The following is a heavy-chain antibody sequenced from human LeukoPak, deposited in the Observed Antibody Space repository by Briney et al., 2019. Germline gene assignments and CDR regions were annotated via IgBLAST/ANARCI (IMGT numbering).Heavy chain of an antibody. CDR2: IFHSGST. D-gene: IGHD4-23*01. CDR1: GGSISSSNW. Sequence: SGTLSLTRAVSGGSISSSNWWSWVRQPPGKGLEWIGEIFHSGSTNYNPSLKSRVTISVDKSKNQFSLKLSSVTAADTAVYYCARSAGDYGGWYFDLWGRGTLVTVSS. CDR3: ARSAGDYGGWYFDL. V-gene: IGHV4-4*02. J-gene: IGHJ2*01.